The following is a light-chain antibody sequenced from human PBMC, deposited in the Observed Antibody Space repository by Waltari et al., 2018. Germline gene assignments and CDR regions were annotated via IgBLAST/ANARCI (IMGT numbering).Light chain of an antibody. Sequence: QSVLTQPPSASGTPGQRVTISCSGSTSNIGSNVVNWYQQFPGKAPKLLIYRSDQRPQGVPDRFSGSKSGTSASLAISGLQSEDEADYYCAAWDDSLHGHWVFGGGTKVTVL. CDR1: TSNIGSNV. V-gene: IGLV1-44*01. J-gene: IGLJ3*02. CDR2: RSD. CDR3: AAWDDSLHGHWV.